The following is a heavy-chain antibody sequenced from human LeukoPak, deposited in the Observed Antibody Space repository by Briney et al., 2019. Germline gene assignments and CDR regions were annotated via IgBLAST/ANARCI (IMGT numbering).Heavy chain of an antibody. CDR1: GYSFTNYL. CDR3: ARHRKSIAVVLATMGRSYYYYRDV. D-gene: IGHD2-2*01. J-gene: IGHJ6*03. Sequence: GESLKISCKGSGYSFTNYLLGWVRQMPGKGLEWMGIIYPGDYDNRYSPSFQGQVTIAADKSISTAYLQWSSLKATDTAIYYCARHRKSIAVVLATMGRSYYYYRDVWGKGTTVTVSS. CDR2: IYPGDYDN. V-gene: IGHV5-51*01.